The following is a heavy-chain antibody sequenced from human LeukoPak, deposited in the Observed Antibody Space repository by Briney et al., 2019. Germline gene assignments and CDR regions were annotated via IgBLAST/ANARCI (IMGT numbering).Heavy chain of an antibody. CDR3: ARAFWGSTPDY. J-gene: IGHJ4*02. V-gene: IGHV4-61*05. D-gene: IGHD3-16*01. CDR1: GGSISSSSYY. CDR2: IHYSGRT. Sequence: SETLSLTCTVSGGSISSSSYYWGWIRQPPGKGLEWIGYIHYSGRTSYNPSLKSRVTISGDTPKNQFSLKMSSVTVADTAVYYCARAFWGSTPDYWGQGTLVTVSS.